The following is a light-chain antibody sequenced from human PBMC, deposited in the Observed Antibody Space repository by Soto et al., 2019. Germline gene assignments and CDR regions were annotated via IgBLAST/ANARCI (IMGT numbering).Light chain of an antibody. V-gene: IGKV3-11*01. CDR3: QQRNIWPPVT. J-gene: IGKJ5*01. CDR1: PSVTNY. Sequence: IVLTLSPATLSLSQGERATLSCRASPSVTNYLAWYQQKPDQAPRLLIYGAFNRATGIPARFSGSGSGTDFTLTISSLEPEDFAVYYCQQRNIWPPVTFGQGTRLEI. CDR2: GAF.